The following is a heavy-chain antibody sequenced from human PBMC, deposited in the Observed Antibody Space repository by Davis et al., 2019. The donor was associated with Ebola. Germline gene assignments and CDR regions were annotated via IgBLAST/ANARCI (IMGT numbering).Heavy chain of an antibody. D-gene: IGHD3-3*01. CDR3: ARVWSGLYFDY. J-gene: IGHJ4*02. Sequence: MPGGSLRLSCAASGFTFSGSAMHWVRQPPGKGLEWIGEIYHSGSTNYNPSLKSRVTISVDKSKNQFSLKLSSVTAADTAVYYCARVWSGLYFDYWGQGTLVTVSS. CDR2: IYHSGST. V-gene: IGHV4-4*02. CDR1: GFTFSGSA.